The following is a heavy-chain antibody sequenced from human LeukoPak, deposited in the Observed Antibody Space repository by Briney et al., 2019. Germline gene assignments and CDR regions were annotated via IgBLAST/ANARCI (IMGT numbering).Heavy chain of an antibody. J-gene: IGHJ4*02. D-gene: IGHD6-25*01. CDR1: GFTFSSYG. V-gene: IGHV3-30*02. CDR2: IRYDGSNK. Sequence: GGSLRLSCAASGFTFSSYGMHWVRQAPGKGLEWEAFIRYDGSNKYYADSVKVRFTISRDNSMNTLYLQMNSLRAEDTAVYYCAKGRPNSSAGDYWGQGTLVTVSS. CDR3: AKGRPNSSAGDY.